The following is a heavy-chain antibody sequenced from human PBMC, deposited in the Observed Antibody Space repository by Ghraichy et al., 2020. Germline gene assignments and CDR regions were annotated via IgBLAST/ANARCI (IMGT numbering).Heavy chain of an antibody. V-gene: IGHV5-51*01. J-gene: IGHJ4*02. CDR2: IYPGDSDS. CDR1: GYSFTSYW. CDR3: ARHAGGQLVSSTGFDY. D-gene: IGHD6-6*01. Sequence: GGSLRLSCKGSGYSFTSYWIGWVRQMPGKGLEWMGIIYPGDSDSRYSPSFQGQVTISADKSISTAYLQWSSLKASDTAMYYCARHAGGQLVSSTGFDYWGQGTLVTVSS.